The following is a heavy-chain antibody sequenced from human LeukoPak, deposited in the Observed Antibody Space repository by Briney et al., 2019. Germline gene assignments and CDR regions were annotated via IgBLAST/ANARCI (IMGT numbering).Heavy chain of an antibody. J-gene: IGHJ5*02. CDR2: ISGSGGST. V-gene: IGHV3-23*01. CDR1: GFTFSSYA. Sequence: GGSLRLSCAASGFTFSSYAMSWVRQAPGKGLEWVSAISGSGGSTYYADSMKGRFTISRDNSKNTLYLQMNSLRAEDTAVYYCARISSWYENWFDPWGQGTLVTVSS. CDR3: ARISSWYENWFDP. D-gene: IGHD6-13*01.